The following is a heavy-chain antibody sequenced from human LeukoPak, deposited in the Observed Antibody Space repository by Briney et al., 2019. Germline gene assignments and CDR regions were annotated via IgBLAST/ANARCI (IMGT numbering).Heavy chain of an antibody. J-gene: IGHJ4*02. Sequence: PSETLSLTCAVYGGSFSGCYWSWIRQPPGKGLEWIGEINHSGSTNYNPSLKSRITISVDTSKNQFSLKLSSVTAADTAVYYCASSGPRCGYRKCFDYWGQGTLVTVSS. CDR1: GGSFSGCY. CDR2: INHSGST. V-gene: IGHV4-34*01. D-gene: IGHD5-18*01. CDR3: ASSGPRCGYRKCFDY.